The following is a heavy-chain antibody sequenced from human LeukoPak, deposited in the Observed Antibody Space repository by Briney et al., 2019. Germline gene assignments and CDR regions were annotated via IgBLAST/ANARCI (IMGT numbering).Heavy chain of an antibody. Sequence: GGSLRLSCAASGFTFSSYAMSWVRQAPGKGLEWVSAISGSGGSLYNADSVKGRFTISRDNSKNMLYLQMNSLRAEDTAVYYCAKTSRDVLTGYGDPTDSWGQGTLVTVSS. D-gene: IGHD3-9*01. CDR1: GFTFSSYA. CDR3: AKTSRDVLTGYGDPTDS. V-gene: IGHV3-23*01. J-gene: IGHJ4*02. CDR2: ISGSGGSL.